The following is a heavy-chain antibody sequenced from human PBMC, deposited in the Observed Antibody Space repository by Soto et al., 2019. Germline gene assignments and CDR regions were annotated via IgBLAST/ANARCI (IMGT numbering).Heavy chain of an antibody. V-gene: IGHV1-3*01. CDR2: INAGNGNT. J-gene: IGHJ6*03. D-gene: IGHD6-6*01. CDR3: ARAISSSDFYYYYYMDV. Sequence: QVQLVQSGAEVKKPGASVKVSCKASGYTFTSYALHWVRQAPGQSLEWMGWINAGNGNTKYSQKFQGRVTITRDTSASTAYMELSSLRSEDTAVYYCARAISSSDFYYYYYMDVWGKGTTVTVSS. CDR1: GYTFTSYA.